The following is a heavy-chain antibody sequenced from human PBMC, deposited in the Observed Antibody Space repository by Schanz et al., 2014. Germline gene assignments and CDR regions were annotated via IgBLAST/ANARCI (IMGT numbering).Heavy chain of an antibody. Sequence: QVQLVQSGTQVKKPGASVKVSCKASGYTLSAYSLHWVRQAPGQGLEWMGRIIPSLGLAKYEQKFQDKVTITADTSTTTAYMELSGLRSEDTAVYYCARGGYSSGWYDRDIAHFDYWGQGTLXTVSS. CDR1: GYTLSAYS. J-gene: IGHJ4*02. V-gene: IGHV1-69*09. CDR2: IIPSLGLA. D-gene: IGHD6-19*01. CDR3: ARGGYSSGWYDRDIAHFDY.